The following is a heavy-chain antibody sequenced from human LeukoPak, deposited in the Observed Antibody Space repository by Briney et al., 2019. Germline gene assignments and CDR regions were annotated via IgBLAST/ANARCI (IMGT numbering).Heavy chain of an antibody. Sequence: SDTLSLTCILSLGSISSSSYYEGCIRAPPGESLEWIGSIYYSGSPYSNPCVKSRVTVSVDTSKIQFSLMLSSVTAAYTAVYYCATDPYCGGDCYSGDYYYYGMDVWGQGTTVTVSS. CDR2: IYYSGSP. D-gene: IGHD2-21*02. J-gene: IGHJ6*02. CDR3: ATDPYCGGDCYSGDYYYYGMDV. V-gene: IGHV4-39*01. CDR1: LGSISSSSYY.